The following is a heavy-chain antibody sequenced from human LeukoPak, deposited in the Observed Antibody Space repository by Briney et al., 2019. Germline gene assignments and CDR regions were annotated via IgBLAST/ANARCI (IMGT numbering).Heavy chain of an antibody. CDR2: ISGRDGST. CDR1: GFTFSSYE. J-gene: IGHJ3*02. V-gene: IGHV3-23*01. D-gene: IGHD6-13*01. Sequence: GGSLRLSCAASGFTFSSYEMNWVRQAPGKGLEWVSNISGRDGSTYYADSVKGRFTISRDNSKNTLYLQMNSLRAEDTAVYYCARDRSLYSSTWYVPRDGFDIWGQGTMVTVSS. CDR3: ARDRSLYSSTWYVPRDGFDI.